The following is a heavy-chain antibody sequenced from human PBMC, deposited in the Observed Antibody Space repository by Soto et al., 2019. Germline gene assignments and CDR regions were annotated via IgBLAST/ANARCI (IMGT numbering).Heavy chain of an antibody. D-gene: IGHD2-2*01. CDR2: IYYSGST. J-gene: IGHJ4*02. Sequence: QVQLQESGPGLVKPSQTLSLTCTVSGGSISSGGYYWSWIRQHPGKGLEWIGYIYYSGSTYYNPSLKRRVTISVDTSKSQFSLKLSSVTAADTAVYYCARSSTSATYFDYWGQGTLVTVSS. CDR3: ARSSTSATYFDY. CDR1: GGSISSGGYY. V-gene: IGHV4-31*03.